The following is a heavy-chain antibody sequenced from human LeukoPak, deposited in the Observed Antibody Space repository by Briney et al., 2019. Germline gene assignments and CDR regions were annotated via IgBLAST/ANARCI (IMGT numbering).Heavy chain of an antibody. CDR1: VDSISTSNYL. CDR3: TRGGDVYKLGNF. D-gene: IGHD5-24*01. J-gene: IGHJ4*02. V-gene: IGHV4-39*01. CDR2: LHFSRTP. Sequence: SETLTLPCTLSVDSISTSNYLGTSIWQPAGGGLQWVGSLHFSRTPYYSPSLNIRVSISIDKSKNQFSLMMKSATDTDTAVYYCTRGGDVYKLGNFWGQGTLVTVSS.